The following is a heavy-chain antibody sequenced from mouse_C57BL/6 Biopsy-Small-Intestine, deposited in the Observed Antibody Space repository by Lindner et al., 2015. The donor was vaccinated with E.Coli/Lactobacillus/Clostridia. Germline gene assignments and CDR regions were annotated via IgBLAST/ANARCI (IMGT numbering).Heavy chain of an antibody. D-gene: IGHD2-13*01. CDR3: ARPFFDYYFDY. V-gene: IGHV1-64*01. Sequence: SVKVSCKTSGYTFTTYGVNWVRQAPGQGLEWMGWISAHSGNTNYAQKFQGRVTMTTDTSTTTAYMELRSLTSDDTAVYYCARPFFDYYFDYWGQGTLVTVSS. J-gene: IGHJ2*01. CDR1: GYTFTTYG. CDR2: ISAHSGNT.